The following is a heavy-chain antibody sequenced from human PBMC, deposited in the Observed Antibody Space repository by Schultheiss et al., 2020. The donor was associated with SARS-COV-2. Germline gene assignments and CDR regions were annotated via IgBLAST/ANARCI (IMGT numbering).Heavy chain of an antibody. V-gene: IGHV1-18*01. J-gene: IGHJ6*02. CDR2: ISAYNGNT. CDR3: ARVMGGYYYYGMDV. Sequence: ASVKVSCKASGYTFTSYGISWVRQAPGQGLEWMGWISAYNGNTNYAQKFQGRVTITADESTSTAYMELSSLRSEDTAVYYCARVMGGYYYYGMDVWGQGTTVTVSS. D-gene: IGHD3-10*01. CDR1: GYTFTSYG.